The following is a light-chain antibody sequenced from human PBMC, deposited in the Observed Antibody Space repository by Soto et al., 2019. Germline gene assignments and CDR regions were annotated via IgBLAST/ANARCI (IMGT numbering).Light chain of an antibody. CDR2: DAS. J-gene: IGKJ4*01. CDR1: QSASSY. V-gene: IGKV3-11*01. CDR3: HQYYSSPTT. Sequence: EIVLTQSPATLSLSPGERATLSCRASQSASSYLAWYQQKPGQAPRLLIYDASNRATGIPARFSGSGSGTDFTLTIDRLEPEDFAVYYCHQYYSSPTTFGGGTKVDIK.